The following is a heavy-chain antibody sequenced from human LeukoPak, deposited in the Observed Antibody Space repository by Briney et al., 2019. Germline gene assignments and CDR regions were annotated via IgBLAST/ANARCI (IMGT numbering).Heavy chain of an antibody. J-gene: IGHJ6*04. D-gene: IGHD4-17*01. Sequence: GGPLRLSCAASRFTFSSYAMSWVRQAPGKGLEWVSAISGSGGSTYYADSVKGRFTISRDNSKNTLYLQMNCLRAEDTAVYYCAKGQTTRYYYYGMDVWGKGTTVTVSS. CDR3: AKGQTTRYYYYGMDV. CDR2: ISGSGGST. CDR1: RFTFSSYA. V-gene: IGHV3-23*01.